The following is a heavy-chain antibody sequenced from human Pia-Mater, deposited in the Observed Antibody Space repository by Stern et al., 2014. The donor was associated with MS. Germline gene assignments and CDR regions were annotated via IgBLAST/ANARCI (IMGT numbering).Heavy chain of an antibody. CDR2: MNSDGTGT. J-gene: IGHJ4*02. Sequence: EVQLVESGGGLVQPGGSLRLSCEASGFAFSSYWIHWVRQAPGKGLEWVSRMNSDGTGTSYADSVKGRFTVSRDNAKNTVYLQMDSLRVEDTAVYYCARGGLVGASPFDFWGQGTLVTVSP. V-gene: IGHV3-74*01. D-gene: IGHD1-26*01. CDR3: ARGGLVGASPFDF. CDR1: GFAFSSYW.